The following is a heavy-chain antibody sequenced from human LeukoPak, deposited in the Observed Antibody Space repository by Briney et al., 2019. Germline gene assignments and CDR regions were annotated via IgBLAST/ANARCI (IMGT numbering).Heavy chain of an antibody. CDR1: GFTFTSYA. Sequence: PGGSQGLSCAASGFTFTSYAMSWVRQAAGKGLEWASAISGSGGSTYYADSVKGRFTISRDNSKNTLYLQMNSLRAEDTAVYYCAKDLYDSYGDYWGQGTLVTVSS. V-gene: IGHV3-23*01. CDR2: ISGSGGST. CDR3: AKDLYDSYGDY. J-gene: IGHJ4*02. D-gene: IGHD5-18*01.